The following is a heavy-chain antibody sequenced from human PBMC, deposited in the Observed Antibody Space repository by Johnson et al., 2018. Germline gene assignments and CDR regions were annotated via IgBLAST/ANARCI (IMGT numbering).Heavy chain of an antibody. CDR2: ISYDGSNK. V-gene: IGHV3-30*03. J-gene: IGHJ1*01. CDR1: GFTFSSYG. D-gene: IGHD3-22*01. CDR3: VRADSDSSTYFRTEYFQH. Sequence: QVQLVESGGGVVQPGRSLRLSCAASGFTFSSYGMHWVRQAPGKGLEWVAVISYDGSNKYYADSVKGRFTISRDNAKNTLYLQMNSLRAQDLAVYYCVRADSDSSTYFRTEYFQHWGQGTLVTVSS.